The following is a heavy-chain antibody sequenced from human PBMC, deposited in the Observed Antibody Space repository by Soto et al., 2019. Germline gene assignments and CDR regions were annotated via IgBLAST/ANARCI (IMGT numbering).Heavy chain of an antibody. J-gene: IGHJ5*02. V-gene: IGHV3-48*03. Sequence: GGSLRLSCAASGFNFSSYEMNWVRQAPGKGLEWVSDISSSGSTISYADSVKGRFTISRANAKNSLYPQMNSLRAEDTAVYYCARSVLVGATRWFDPWGQVTLVTVSS. CDR1: GFNFSSYE. CDR3: ARSVLVGATRWFDP. CDR2: ISSSGSTI. D-gene: IGHD1-26*01.